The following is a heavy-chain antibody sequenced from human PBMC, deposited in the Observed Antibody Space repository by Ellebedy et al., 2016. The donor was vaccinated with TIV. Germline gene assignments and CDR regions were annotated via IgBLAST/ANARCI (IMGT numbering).Heavy chain of an antibody. V-gene: IGHV4-39*01. J-gene: IGHJ4*02. CDR2: VYYRGSP. D-gene: IGHD2-21*02. CDR1: GGSVSSTRYY. Sequence: MPGGSLRLSCSVSGGSVSSTRYYWAWIRQPPGKGLEYIGRVYYRGSPYYNPSFKSRVTLSADTSKNQFSLNLRTVTAADTAVYYCARTDPWQPIDDWGQGILVSVSS. CDR3: ARTDPWQPIDD.